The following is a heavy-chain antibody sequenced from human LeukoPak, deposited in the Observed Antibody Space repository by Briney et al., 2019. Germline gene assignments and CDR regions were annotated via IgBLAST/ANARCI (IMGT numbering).Heavy chain of an antibody. J-gene: IGHJ3*02. CDR2: ISAYNGNT. V-gene: IGHV1-18*01. D-gene: IGHD3-10*01. Sequence: ASVKVSCKASGYTFTSYGISWVRQAPGQGLEWMGWISAYNGNTNYAQKLQGRVTMTRDTSTSTVYMELSSLRSEDTAVYYCARDPPQLDAFDIWGQGTMVTVSS. CDR3: ARDPPQLDAFDI. CDR1: GYTFTSYG.